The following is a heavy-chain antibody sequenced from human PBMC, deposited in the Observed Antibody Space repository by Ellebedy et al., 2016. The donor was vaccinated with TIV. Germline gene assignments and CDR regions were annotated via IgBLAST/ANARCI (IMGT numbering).Heavy chain of an antibody. V-gene: IGHV3-30*18. CDR3: AKDRITLVRDFDS. D-gene: IGHD3-10*01. Sequence: GGSLRLSXAASNFAFDNYWMSWVRQAPGKGLEWVAVITYNGGHEFYTDSVKGRFTISRDNSKNTVFLQMTSLRPEDTARYFCAKDRITLVRDFDSWGLGTLVTVSS. CDR2: ITYNGGHE. CDR1: NFAFDNYW. J-gene: IGHJ5*01.